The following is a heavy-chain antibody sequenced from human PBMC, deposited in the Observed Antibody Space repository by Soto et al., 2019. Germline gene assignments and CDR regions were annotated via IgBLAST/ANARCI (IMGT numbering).Heavy chain of an antibody. Sequence: SETLSLTCTVSGGSISSYYWSWIRQPPGKGLEWIGYIYYSGSTNYNPSLKSRVTISVDTSKNQFSLKLSSVTAADTAVYYCARDTAASDRFDPWGQGTLGTVSS. D-gene: IGHD6-13*01. CDR2: IYYSGST. CDR3: ARDTAASDRFDP. J-gene: IGHJ5*02. V-gene: IGHV4-59*01. CDR1: GGSISSYY.